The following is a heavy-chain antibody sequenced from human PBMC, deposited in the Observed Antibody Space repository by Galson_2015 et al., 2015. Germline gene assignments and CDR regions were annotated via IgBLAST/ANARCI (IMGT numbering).Heavy chain of an antibody. CDR1: GFTFSDYW. Sequence: SLRLSCAASGFTFSDYWMNWVRQAPGKGLEWVANIKEDGNEGYYVDSVKGRSTISRDNAKNSLYLQMNSLRADDTAVYYCARLLGFCRGGGCYPDYWGQGTLVTVSS. V-gene: IGHV3-7*01. CDR3: ARLLGFCRGGGCYPDY. J-gene: IGHJ4*02. CDR2: IKEDGNEG. D-gene: IGHD2-15*01.